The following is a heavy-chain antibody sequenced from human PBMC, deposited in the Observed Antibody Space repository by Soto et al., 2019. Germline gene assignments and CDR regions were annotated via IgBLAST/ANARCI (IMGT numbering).Heavy chain of an antibody. CDR2: IWSDGSKE. CDR1: GLPFSASG. CDR3: ARDKGTTCLDT. V-gene: IGHV3-33*01. D-gene: IGHD1-26*01. J-gene: IGHJ5*02. Sequence: QAQLVESGGGVVQPGRSLRLPCAASGLPFSASGMHWVRQAPGKGLEWVAMIWSDGSKEYYADSVKGRFTITRDNSKNIIFLQMASLRDEDTAVYYCARDKGTTCLDTWGQGNMVTVSS.